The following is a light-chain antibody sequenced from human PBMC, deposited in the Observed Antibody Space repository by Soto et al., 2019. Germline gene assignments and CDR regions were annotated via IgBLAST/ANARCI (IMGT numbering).Light chain of an antibody. V-gene: IGKV4-1*01. J-gene: IGKJ1*01. Sequence: DIVMTQSPGSLTVSLGERATMNCKSTRSILSRSTNKNYLAWYQQRSGQPPKLLISWAPTRESGVPDRCSGSGSGTDSTITIRSLEAEDEAVYFSAPQETFGQGTKVEV. CDR1: RSILSRSTNKNY. CDR3: APQET. CDR2: WAP.